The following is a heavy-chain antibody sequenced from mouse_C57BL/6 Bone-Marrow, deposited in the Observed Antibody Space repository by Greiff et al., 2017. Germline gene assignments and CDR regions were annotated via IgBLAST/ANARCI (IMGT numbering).Heavy chain of an antibody. CDR3: AREEWFAY. V-gene: IGHV3-6*01. CDR1: GYSITSGYY. CDR2: ISYDGSN. J-gene: IGHJ3*01. Sequence: ESGPGLVKPSQSLSLTCSVTGYSITSGYYWNWIRQFPGNKLEWMGYISYDGSNNYNPSLKNRISITRDTSKNQFFLKLNSVTTEDTATYYCAREEWFAYWGQGTLVTVSA.